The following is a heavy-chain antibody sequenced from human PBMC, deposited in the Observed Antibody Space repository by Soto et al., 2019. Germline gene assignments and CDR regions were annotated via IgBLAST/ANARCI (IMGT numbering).Heavy chain of an antibody. CDR2: IYYSGST. D-gene: IGHD2-8*02. V-gene: IGHV4-59*01. CDR1: GGSISSYY. Sequence: QVQLQESGPGLVKPSETLSLTCTVSGGSISSYYWSWIRQPPGKGLEWIAYIYYSGSTKYNPSLKSRVNISLDTSKNQLSLKLNSVTAADTAVYYCAREGSTGGFVYWGQGNMVTVSS. CDR3: AREGSTGGFVY. J-gene: IGHJ4*02.